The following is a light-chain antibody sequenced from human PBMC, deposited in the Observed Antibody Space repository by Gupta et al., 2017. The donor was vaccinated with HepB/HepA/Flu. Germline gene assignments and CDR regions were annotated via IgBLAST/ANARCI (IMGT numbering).Light chain of an antibody. V-gene: IGKV1-12*01. CDR1: QGVRSW. CDR3: QQVNIFPLT. J-gene: IGKJ4*01. Sequence: DIQMTQSPSSVSASVGDRVTITCRASQGVRSWLAWYQQRPGKAPKLLIYNIFTLQGGVPSRFSGSGSGTDFTLTIDSLQPEDFATYYCQQVNIFPLTFGGGTKVEIK. CDR2: NIF.